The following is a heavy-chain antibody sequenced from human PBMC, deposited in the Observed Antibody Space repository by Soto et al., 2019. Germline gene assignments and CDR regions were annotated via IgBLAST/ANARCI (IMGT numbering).Heavy chain of an antibody. Sequence: PGGSLRLSCAASGFTFGDYWMHWVRQPPGKGPEWVSRMTGDGRTTQYADSVKGRFTASRDNAKSTLYLQMNSLRAEDTAVYYCSTAEVDYWGPGTLVTVLL. CDR3: STAEVDY. CDR2: MTGDGRTT. V-gene: IGHV3-74*03. J-gene: IGHJ4*02. CDR1: GFTFGDYW.